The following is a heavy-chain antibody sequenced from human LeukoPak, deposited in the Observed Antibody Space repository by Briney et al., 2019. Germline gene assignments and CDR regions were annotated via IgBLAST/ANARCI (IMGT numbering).Heavy chain of an antibody. Sequence: GGSLRLSCAASGFTFSSYSMNWVRQAPGKGLEWVSYISSSSSTIYYADSVKGRFTISRDNAKNSLYLQMNSLRAEDTAVYYCARITYSSSWDYYYYYYMDVWGKGTTVTVSS. CDR1: GFTFSSYS. V-gene: IGHV3-48*01. D-gene: IGHD6-13*01. J-gene: IGHJ6*03. CDR3: ARITYSSSWDYYYYYYMDV. CDR2: ISSSSSTI.